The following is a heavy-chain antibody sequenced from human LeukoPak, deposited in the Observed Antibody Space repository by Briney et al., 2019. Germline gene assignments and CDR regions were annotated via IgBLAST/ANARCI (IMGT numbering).Heavy chain of an antibody. CDR1: GFTFSSYS. CDR3: ATGSQIREPDY. J-gene: IGHJ4*02. V-gene: IGHV3-21*04. Sequence: GGSLRLSCAASGFTFSSYSMNWVRQAPGKGLEWVSSISSSSSYIYYADSVKGRFTISRDNAKQSLSLQMYSLRAEDTAVYYCATGSQIREPDYWGQGTLVTVSS. CDR2: ISSSSSYI. D-gene: IGHD3-10*01.